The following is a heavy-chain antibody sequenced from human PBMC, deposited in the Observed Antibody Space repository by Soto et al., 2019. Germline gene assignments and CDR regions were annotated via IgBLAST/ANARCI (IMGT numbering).Heavy chain of an antibody. Sequence: SETLSLTCAVYGVSLSGYYWSWIRQPPGKGLEWIGEIDNSGKTNYSPSLKSRVTISVDTSKNQFSLKLSSVTAADTAVYYCARAKAPLYSSSWYWFDPWGQGTLVTVSS. CDR3: ARAKAPLYSSSWYWFDP. CDR2: IDNSGKT. D-gene: IGHD6-13*01. J-gene: IGHJ5*02. V-gene: IGHV4-34*01. CDR1: GVSLSGYY.